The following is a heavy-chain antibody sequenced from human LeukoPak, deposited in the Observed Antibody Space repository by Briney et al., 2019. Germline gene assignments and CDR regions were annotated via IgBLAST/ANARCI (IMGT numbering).Heavy chain of an antibody. CDR3: ARETYCSGGSCYKGNAFDI. CDR1: GFTFSNFW. J-gene: IGHJ3*02. Sequence: GGSLRLSCAASGFTFSNFWMTWVRQAPGKGLEWVAKIKQDGSDKYYVDSVKGRFTISRDNVKNSLYLQMNSLRADDTAVYYCARETYCSGGSCYKGNAFDIGGEGTMVTVSS. CDR2: IKQDGSDK. D-gene: IGHD2-15*01. V-gene: IGHV3-7*01.